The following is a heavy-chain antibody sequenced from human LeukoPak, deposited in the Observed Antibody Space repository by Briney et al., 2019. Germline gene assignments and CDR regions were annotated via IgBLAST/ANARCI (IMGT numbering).Heavy chain of an antibody. D-gene: IGHD6-19*01. CDR1: GFTVSNYG. CDR3: ARDDYTSGPPPNAFDV. Sequence: GGSLRLSCAASGFTVSNYGMHWVRQAPGKGLEWVAVVPYDGSNEYYADSVKGRFTISRDNSKNELYPQMNSLRAEDTSVYYCARDDYTSGPPPNAFDVWGQGTMVTVSS. J-gene: IGHJ3*01. V-gene: IGHV3-30*03. CDR2: VPYDGSNE.